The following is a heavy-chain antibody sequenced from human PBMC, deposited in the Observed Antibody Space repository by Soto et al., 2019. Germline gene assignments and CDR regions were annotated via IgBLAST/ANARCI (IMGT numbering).Heavy chain of an antibody. CDR2: INQDGSEE. D-gene: IGHD5-12*01. V-gene: IGHV3-7*02. J-gene: IGHJ4*02. CDR1: GLTFSTYW. CDR3: ALGTWLQLPRY. Sequence: GGSLRLSCAVSGLTFSTYWMSWVRQAPGKGLEWVASINQDGSEEYFVDSMKGRFTISRDNAKNSLSLQMNSLRAEDTALYYCALGTWLQLPRYWGQGALVTVSS.